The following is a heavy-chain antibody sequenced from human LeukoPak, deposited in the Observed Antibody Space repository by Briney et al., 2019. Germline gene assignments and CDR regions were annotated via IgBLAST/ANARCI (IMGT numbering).Heavy chain of an antibody. CDR2: IYTSGST. J-gene: IGHJ5*02. D-gene: IGHD3-10*01. V-gene: IGHV4-4*07. CDR1: GGSISSYY. Sequence: PETLSLTCTVSGGSISSYYWSWIRQPAGKGLEWIGRIYTSGSTNYNPSLKSRVTMSVDTSKNQFSLKLSSVTAADTAVYYCARDFKRKEWFGDRNWFDPWGQGTLVTVSS. CDR3: ARDFKRKEWFGDRNWFDP.